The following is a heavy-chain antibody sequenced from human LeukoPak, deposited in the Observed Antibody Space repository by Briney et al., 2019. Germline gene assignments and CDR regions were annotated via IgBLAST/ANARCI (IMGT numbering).Heavy chain of an antibody. J-gene: IGHJ6*02. CDR1: GLSFSSYA. V-gene: IGHV3-33*01. CDR3: ARDGPYNVRMTPDYYYYAMDV. CDR2: IWHDRSNK. D-gene: IGHD3-10*02. Sequence: GGSLRLSCAASGLSFSSYAMHWVRHAPGKGLEWLAVIWHDRSNKYYADSVQGRFLISRDDSKNTVYLQMNSLRGDDTAVYYCARDGPYNVRMTPDYYYYAMDVWGQGTTVTVSS.